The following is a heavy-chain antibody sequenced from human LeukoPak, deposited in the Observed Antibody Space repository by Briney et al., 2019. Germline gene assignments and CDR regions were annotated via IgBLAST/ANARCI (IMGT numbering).Heavy chain of an antibody. CDR2: IHLDVSDT. D-gene: IGHD2-15*01. J-gene: IGHJ4*02. Sequence: GESLKISCMGSGYIFTNYWIAWVRQMPGKGLEWMGIIHLDVSDTRYSQSFQGQVTISADKSISTAFLQWSSLKASDTAMYYCATSIYCSGANCYGAARFFDSWGQGTLVTVSS. CDR3: ATSIYCSGANCYGAARFFDS. V-gene: IGHV5-51*01. CDR1: GYIFTNYW.